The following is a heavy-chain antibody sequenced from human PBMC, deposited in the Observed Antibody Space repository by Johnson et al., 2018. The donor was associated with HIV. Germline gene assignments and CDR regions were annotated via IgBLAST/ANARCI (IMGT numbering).Heavy chain of an antibody. CDR1: GFTFSRYA. V-gene: IGHV3-30-3*01. Sequence: VQLVESGGGVVQPGRSLRLSCAASGFTFSRYAMHWVRQAPGKGLEWVAVISYHGSNKYYADSVKGRFTISRDNSKNTLYLQMNSLRAEDTAVHYCAKEGTLWFGELYDAFDIWGQGTMVTVSS. J-gene: IGHJ3*02. CDR2: ISYHGSNK. D-gene: IGHD3-10*01. CDR3: AKEGTLWFGELYDAFDI.